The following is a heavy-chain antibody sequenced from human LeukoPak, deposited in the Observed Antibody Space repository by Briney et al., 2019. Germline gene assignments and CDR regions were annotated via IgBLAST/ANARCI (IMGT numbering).Heavy chain of an antibody. D-gene: IGHD3-22*01. J-gene: IGHJ4*02. CDR3: AKDYDSSGYYIFDY. Sequence: GGSLRLSCAASGFTFDDYAMHWVRQAPGKGLEWVSGISWNSGSIGYADSVKGRFTISRDNSKNTLYLQMNSLRAEDTAVYYCAKDYDSSGYYIFDYWGQGTLVTVSS. CDR1: GFTFDDYA. V-gene: IGHV3-9*01. CDR2: ISWNSGSI.